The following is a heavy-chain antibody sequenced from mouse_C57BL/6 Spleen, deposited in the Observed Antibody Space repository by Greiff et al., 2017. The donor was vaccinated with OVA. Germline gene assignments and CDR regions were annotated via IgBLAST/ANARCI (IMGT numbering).Heavy chain of an antibody. CDR3: ARASDYYGSSRQGFDY. J-gene: IGHJ2*01. CDR1: GYTFTDYY. D-gene: IGHD1-1*01. V-gene: IGHV1-76*01. Sequence: LEESGAELVRPGASVKLSCKASGYTFTDYYINWVKQRPGQGLEWIARIYPGSGNTYYNEKFKGKATLTAEKSSSTAYMQLSSLTSEDSAVYFCARASDYYGSSRQGFDYWGQGTTLTVSS. CDR2: IYPGSGNT.